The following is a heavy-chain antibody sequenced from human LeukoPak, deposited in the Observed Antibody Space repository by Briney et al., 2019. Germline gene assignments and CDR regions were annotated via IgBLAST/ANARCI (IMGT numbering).Heavy chain of an antibody. V-gene: IGHV4-38-2*02. Sequence: PSETLSLTCTVSGYSLTSGYYWGWIRQPPGKGLEWIGSIYHSGSTFYNPSLKSRVTISVDPSKNQFSLKLSSVTAADTAVYYCASSDYYDSSGFRYWGQGTLVTVSS. CDR1: GYSLTSGYY. J-gene: IGHJ4*02. D-gene: IGHD3-22*01. CDR3: ASSDYYDSSGFRY. CDR2: IYHSGST.